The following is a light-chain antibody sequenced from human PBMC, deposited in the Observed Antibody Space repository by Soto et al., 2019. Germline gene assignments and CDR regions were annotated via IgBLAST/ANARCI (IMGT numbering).Light chain of an antibody. CDR2: RNN. Sequence: QSVLTQPPSASGTPGQRVTISCSGSSSNVGSYYVYWYQQLPGTAPKLLIYRNNQRPAGVPDRFSGSKSGTSASLAIRGLRSEDEADYYCAAWDDRLSGPGVVFGGGTKRTVL. V-gene: IGLV1-47*01. CDR3: AAWDDRLSGPGVV. J-gene: IGLJ2*01. CDR1: SSNVGSYY.